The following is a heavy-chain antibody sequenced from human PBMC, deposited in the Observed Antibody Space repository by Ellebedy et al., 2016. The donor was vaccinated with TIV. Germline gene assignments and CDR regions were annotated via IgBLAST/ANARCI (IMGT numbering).Heavy chain of an antibody. V-gene: IGHV3-30*18. CDR3: AKDHYYGSGSSHDY. D-gene: IGHD3-10*01. CDR2: ISHDGSNK. CDR1: GFTFSNYG. J-gene: IGHJ4*02. Sequence: GESLKISXAASGFTFSNYGMHWVRQAPGKGLEWVAVISHDGSNKYYADSVKGRFTISRDNSKNTLYLQMNSLRAEDTAVYYCAKDHYYGSGSSHDYWGQGTLVTVSS.